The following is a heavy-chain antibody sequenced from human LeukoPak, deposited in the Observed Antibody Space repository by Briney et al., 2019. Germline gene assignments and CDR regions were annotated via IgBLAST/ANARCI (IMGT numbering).Heavy chain of an antibody. V-gene: IGHV3-23*01. CDR1: GFIFSDYA. Sequence: GGSLRLSCAASGFIFSDYAMNWVRQAPGKGLESVSSITASSGNTFYADSVKGRFTISREDSKNTLYLQMNSLRPEDTAIYYCANRYCSGGSCYFGNWGQGTLVTVSS. D-gene: IGHD2-15*01. CDR2: ITASSGNT. J-gene: IGHJ4*02. CDR3: ANRYCSGGSCYFGN.